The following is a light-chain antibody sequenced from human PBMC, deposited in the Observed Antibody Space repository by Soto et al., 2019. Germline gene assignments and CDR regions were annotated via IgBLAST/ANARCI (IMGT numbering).Light chain of an antibody. V-gene: IGKV1-5*01. CDR1: QSISSW. CDR2: DAS. J-gene: IGKJ1*01. Sequence: DIQMTQSPSTLSASVGDRVTITCRASQSISSWLAWYQQKPGKAPKLLIYDASSLESGVPSRFSGSRSGTEFTLTISSLHPDDFATDYCQQYNSYSRTFGQGTKVEIK. CDR3: QQYNSYSRT.